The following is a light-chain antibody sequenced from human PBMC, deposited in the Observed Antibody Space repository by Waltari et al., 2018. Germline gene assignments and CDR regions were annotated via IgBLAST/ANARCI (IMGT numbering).Light chain of an antibody. Sequence: DTQMTQSPSSLSASVGDKVTITCRASQDVSDTLAWCKQKPGKAPKFLIYAASNLQRGFPSRFRGSGAGTDFTLTINSLQPEDFAVYFCQQRKSYPRTFGQGTKVEIK. CDR1: QDVSDT. V-gene: IGKV1-16*01. J-gene: IGKJ1*01. CDR2: AAS. CDR3: QQRKSYPRT.